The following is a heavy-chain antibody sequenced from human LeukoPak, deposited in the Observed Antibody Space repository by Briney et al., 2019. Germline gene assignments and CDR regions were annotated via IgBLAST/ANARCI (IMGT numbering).Heavy chain of an antibody. CDR3: ARDNYDI. J-gene: IGHJ4*02. CDR1: GFNIRNNW. D-gene: IGHD3-9*01. CDR2: INQDEGQK. Sequence: PGGFLRLSCEASGFNIRNNWMSWVRLAPGKGLEYVANINQDEGQKYYVDSVKGRFTISKDTAKNSLNLQMNSLRAEDTGVYYCARDNYDIRGQGTLVTVSS. V-gene: IGHV3-7*01.